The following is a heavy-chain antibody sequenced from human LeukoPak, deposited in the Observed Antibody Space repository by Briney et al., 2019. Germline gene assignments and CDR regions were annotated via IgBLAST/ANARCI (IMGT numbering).Heavy chain of an antibody. CDR2: INHSGST. CDR3: ARQGGWYWFDP. V-gene: IGHV4-34*01. J-gene: IGHJ5*02. CDR1: GGSFSGYY. Sequence: SETLSLTCAVYGGSFSGYYWSWIRQPPGKGLEWIGEINHSGSTNYNPSLKSRVTISVDTSKNQFSLKLSSVTAADTAVYYCARQGGWYWFDPWGQGTLVTVSS. D-gene: IGHD6-19*01.